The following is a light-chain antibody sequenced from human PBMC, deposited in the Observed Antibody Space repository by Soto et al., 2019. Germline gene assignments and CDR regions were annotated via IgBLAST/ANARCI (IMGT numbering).Light chain of an antibody. CDR1: QDISNY. CDR3: QTYTSAPPWT. J-gene: IGKJ1*01. V-gene: IGKV1-27*01. Sequence: DIQMTQSPSSLSASVGDRVTITCRATQDISNYLAWYQQKPGKVPNLLIYAASTLQSGVTSRFSGSGSGTDFTLTISSLQPEDDATYYCQTYTSAPPWTFGQGPKAEI. CDR2: AAS.